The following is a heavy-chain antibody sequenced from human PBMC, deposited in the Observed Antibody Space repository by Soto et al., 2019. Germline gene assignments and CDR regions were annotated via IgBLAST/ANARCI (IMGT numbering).Heavy chain of an antibody. V-gene: IGHV3-23*01. CDR2: ISGGGGGT. D-gene: IGHD3-22*01. CDR1: GFTFDNFA. J-gene: IGHJ4*02. Sequence: EVRLLESGGGLEQPGGSLRLSCTTSGFTFDNFAMSWVRQAPGRGLEWVSAISGGGGGTYYADSVKGRFIISRDNSKNTVYLQVNGLRPDDTAVSYCAKVVHSDSSGGLDHWGQGTLVTVSS. CDR3: AKVVHSDSSGGLDH.